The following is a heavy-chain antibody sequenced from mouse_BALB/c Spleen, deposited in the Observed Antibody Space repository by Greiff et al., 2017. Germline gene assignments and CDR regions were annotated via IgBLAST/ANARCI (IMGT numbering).Heavy chain of an antibody. V-gene: IGHV1-7*01. J-gene: IGHJ3*01. CDR2: INPSTGYT. CDR1: GYTFTSYW. D-gene: IGHD2-4*01. Sequence: QVQLKQSGAELAKPGASVKMSCKASGYTFTSYWMHWVKQRPGQGLEWIGYINPSTGYTEYNQKFKDKATLTADKSSSTAYMQLSSLTSEDSAVYYCARPLYYDYFPFAYWGQGTLVTVSA. CDR3: ARPLYYDYFPFAY.